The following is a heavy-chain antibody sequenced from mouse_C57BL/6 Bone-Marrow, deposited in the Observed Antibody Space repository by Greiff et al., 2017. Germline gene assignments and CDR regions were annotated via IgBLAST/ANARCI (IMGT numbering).Heavy chain of an antibody. CDR2: IDPSDSYT. D-gene: IGHD2-1*01. CDR1: GYTFTSYW. Sequence: QVQLQQPGAELVMPGASVKLSCKASGYTFTSYWMHWVKQRPGQGLEWLGEIDPSDSYTNYNPQFKGQSTLTVDKSSSTAYIQLSSLTSEDSAVYYCAIRGNYYARDYWGQGTSVTVAS. J-gene: IGHJ4*01. CDR3: AIRGNYYARDY. V-gene: IGHV1-69*01.